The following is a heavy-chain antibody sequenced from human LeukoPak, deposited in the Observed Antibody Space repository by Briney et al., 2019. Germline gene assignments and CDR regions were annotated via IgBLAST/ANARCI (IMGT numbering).Heavy chain of an antibody. V-gene: IGHV3-7*01. Sequence: GGSLRLSCAASDSSVTKSYMSWVRQAPGKGLEWVANIKQDGSEKSYVDSVRGRFTISRDNAKKTMYLQMNSLRAEDTAVYYCARADDFQYYFDYWGQGILVTVSS. CDR1: DSSVTKSY. CDR2: IKQDGSEK. D-gene: IGHD3-3*01. CDR3: ARADDFQYYFDY. J-gene: IGHJ4*02.